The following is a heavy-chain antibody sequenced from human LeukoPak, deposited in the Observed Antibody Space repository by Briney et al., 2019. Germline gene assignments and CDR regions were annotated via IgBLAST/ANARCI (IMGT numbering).Heavy chain of an antibody. Sequence: SSETLSLTCTVSGVSITGDSYYWAWIRQPPGKNLEWIGSLYHTGAVHYNPSLKSRVTISEDTPKNQFSLKLTSVTAADTAMYYCARHVAYYDSSGYYPGYWGQGTLVTVSS. CDR3: ARHVAYYDSSGYYPGY. CDR1: GVSITGDSYY. D-gene: IGHD3-22*01. CDR2: LYHTGAV. V-gene: IGHV4-39*01. J-gene: IGHJ4*02.